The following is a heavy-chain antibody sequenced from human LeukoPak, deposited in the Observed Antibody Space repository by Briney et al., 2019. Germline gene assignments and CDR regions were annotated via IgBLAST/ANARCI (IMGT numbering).Heavy chain of an antibody. V-gene: IGHV5-51*01. CDR2: INPRDSDT. CDR3: ARHGQYYYYGMDV. J-gene: IGHJ6*02. Sequence: GESLKISCKGSGYTFTTYWIGWVRQMPGKGLEWMGIINPRDSDTRYSPSFQGQVTISADQSISTAHLQWSSLKASDTAMYYCARHGQYYYYGMDVWGQGTTVTVSS. CDR1: GYTFTTYW.